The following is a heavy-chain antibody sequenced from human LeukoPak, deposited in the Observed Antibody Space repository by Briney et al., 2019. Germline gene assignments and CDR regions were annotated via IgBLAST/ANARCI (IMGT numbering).Heavy chain of an antibody. J-gene: IGHJ4*02. CDR3: ARAHHRRVYDYVWGSYPY. Sequence: GGSLRLSCAASGFTSSSYSMNWVRQAPGKGLEWVSYISSSSSTIYYADSVKGRFTISRDNAKNSLYLQMNSLRAEDTAVYYCARAHHRRVYDYVWGSYPYWGQGTLVTVSS. CDR1: GFTSSSYS. V-gene: IGHV3-48*01. CDR2: ISSSSSTI. D-gene: IGHD3-16*02.